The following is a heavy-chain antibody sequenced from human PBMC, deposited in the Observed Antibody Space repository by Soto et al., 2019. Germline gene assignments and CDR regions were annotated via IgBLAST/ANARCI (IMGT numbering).Heavy chain of an antibody. V-gene: IGHV4-31*03. CDR1: GGSIRNSGYY. Sequence: QVQLQESGPGLVKPSESLSLTCTVSGGSIRNSGYYWSWIRQHPGKGLEWIAYIDDFGSAYFNPSLKSRFTISVDTSTNQISLTLNSVTAADTAVYFCARGPGFTRYFDLWGRGTLVIVSS. CDR3: ARGPGFTRYFDL. D-gene: IGHD2-2*01. J-gene: IGHJ2*01. CDR2: IDDFGSA.